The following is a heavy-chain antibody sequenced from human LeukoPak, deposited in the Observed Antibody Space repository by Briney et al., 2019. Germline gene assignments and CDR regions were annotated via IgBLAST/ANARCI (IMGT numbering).Heavy chain of an antibody. D-gene: IGHD3-22*01. CDR2: INSNGGRT. CDR3: VKDLYYDNSGYYSGAFDY. J-gene: IGHJ4*02. Sequence: PGGSLRLSCSASGFTFKKYAMHWVRQAPRKGLEYVSAINSNGGRTYYADSVKGRFTISRDNSKNTLFLQMSSLRVEDTAVYYCVKDLYYDNSGYYSGAFDYWGQGTLVTVSS. V-gene: IGHV3-64D*06. CDR1: GFTFKKYA.